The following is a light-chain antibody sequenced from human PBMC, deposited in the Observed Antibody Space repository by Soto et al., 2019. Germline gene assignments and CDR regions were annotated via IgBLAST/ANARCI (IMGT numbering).Light chain of an antibody. CDR3: QQYNNWPPVT. CDR2: GAS. CDR1: QSVSSN. V-gene: IGKV3-15*01. Sequence: LMMTQPPGTLSVSPAEGATLSCRASQSVSSNLAWYQQKPGQAPRLLIYGASTRATGIPARFSGSGSGTEFTLTISSLQSEDFAVYYCQQYNNWPPVTFGQGTKVDIK. J-gene: IGKJ1*01.